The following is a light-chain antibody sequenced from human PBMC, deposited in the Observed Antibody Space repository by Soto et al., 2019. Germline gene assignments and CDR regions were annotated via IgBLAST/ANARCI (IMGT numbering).Light chain of an antibody. CDR2: GAS. J-gene: IGKJ4*01. Sequence: EIVMTQSPAPLSVSPGARATLSCRASQSVSSNLAWYQQKPGQAPRLLIYGASTRATGIPARFSGSWSGTEFTLTISSLQYEDFAVYDCQQYNNWPRLTFGGGTKVEIK. CDR3: QQYNNWPRLT. V-gene: IGKV3-15*01. CDR1: QSVSSN.